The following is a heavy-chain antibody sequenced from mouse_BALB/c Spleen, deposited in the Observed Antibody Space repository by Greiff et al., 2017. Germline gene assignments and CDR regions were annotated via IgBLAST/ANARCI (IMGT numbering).Heavy chain of an antibody. CDR1: GFTFSSYG. CDR2: ISSGGSYT. Sequence: EVQLVESGGGLVKPGGSLKLSCAASGFTFSSYGMSWVRQTPDKRLEWVATISSGGSYTYYPDSVKGRFTISRDNAKNTLYLQMSSLKSEDTAMYYCAREGGTGTFAYWGQGTLVTVSA. J-gene: IGHJ3*01. D-gene: IGHD4-1*01. CDR3: AREGGTGTFAY. V-gene: IGHV5-6*03.